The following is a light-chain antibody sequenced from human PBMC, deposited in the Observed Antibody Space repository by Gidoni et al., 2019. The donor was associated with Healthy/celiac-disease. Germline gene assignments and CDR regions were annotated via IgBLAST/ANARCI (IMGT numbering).Light chain of an antibody. J-gene: IGLJ1*01. CDR1: SSNIGSNT. V-gene: IGLV1-44*01. CDR3: AAWDDSLNGSYV. CDR2: SNN. Sequence: QSVLTQPPAASGTPGQRVTISCSGRSSNIGSNTVNWYQQLPGTAPKLLIYSNNQRPSGVPDRFSGSKSGTSASLAISGLQSEDAADYYCAAWDDSLNGSYVFGTGTKVTVL.